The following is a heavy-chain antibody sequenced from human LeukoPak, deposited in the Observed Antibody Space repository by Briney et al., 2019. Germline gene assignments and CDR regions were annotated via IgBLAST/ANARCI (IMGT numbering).Heavy chain of an antibody. V-gene: IGHV3-30*03. CDR1: GFTFSSYG. D-gene: IGHD3-22*01. Sequence: PGGSLRLSCAASGFTFSSYGMHWVRQAPGKGLEWVAVISYDGSNKGYADSVKGRFTLSRDNSKNTLYLHMNSLRAEDTAVYYCARDMGTEYYYDSSGYYPNYFDYWGQGTLVTVSS. CDR2: ISYDGSNK. J-gene: IGHJ4*02. CDR3: ARDMGTEYYYDSSGYYPNYFDY.